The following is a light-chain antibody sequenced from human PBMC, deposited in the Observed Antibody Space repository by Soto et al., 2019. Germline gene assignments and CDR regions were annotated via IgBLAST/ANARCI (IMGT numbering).Light chain of an antibody. Sequence: EVVLTQSPATLSVSPGQRATLSCRASQSVRNKLAWYQQKPGQAPRLLIYDASTRATGIPARFSGSGSGTEFTLTSCSLQSEDFVVYWPTVYTFGQGTKLEIK. CDR3: TVYT. J-gene: IGKJ2*01. CDR2: DAS. CDR1: QSVRNK. V-gene: IGKV3D-15*01.